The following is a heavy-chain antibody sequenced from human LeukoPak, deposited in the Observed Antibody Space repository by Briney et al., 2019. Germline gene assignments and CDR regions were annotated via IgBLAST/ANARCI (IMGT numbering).Heavy chain of an antibody. CDR1: GFTFSSYW. J-gene: IGHJ4*02. CDR3: ARGAMIVVAASFVDH. CDR2: IKQDGSEK. V-gene: IGHV3-7*01. D-gene: IGHD3-22*01. Sequence: GGSLRLSCAASGFTFSSYWMSWVRQAPGKGLEWVANIKQDGSEKYYVDSVKGRFTISRDNAKNSLYLQMNSLRAEDTAVYYCARGAMIVVAASFVDHWGQGTLVTVSS.